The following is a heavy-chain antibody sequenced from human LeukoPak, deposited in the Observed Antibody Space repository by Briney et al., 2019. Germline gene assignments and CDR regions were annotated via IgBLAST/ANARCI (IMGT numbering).Heavy chain of an antibody. CDR1: GFNFNKYW. Sequence: PGGSLRLSCSASGFNFNKYWMHWVRQAPGKGLVWVSRISRNGNITMYADSVKGRFTISRDNSKNTLYLQMNSLRAEDTAVYYCARFIAAAGTFDYWGQGTLVTVSS. CDR3: ARFIAAAGTFDY. V-gene: IGHV3-74*03. J-gene: IGHJ4*02. CDR2: ISRNGNIT. D-gene: IGHD6-13*01.